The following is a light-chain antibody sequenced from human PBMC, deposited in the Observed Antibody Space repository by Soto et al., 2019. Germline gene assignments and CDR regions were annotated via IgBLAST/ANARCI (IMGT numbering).Light chain of an antibody. CDR1: QSVLYSSNNKNY. J-gene: IGKJ1*01. CDR3: QQYYTTPWT. Sequence: DIVMTQSPDSLAVSLGERATINCKSSQSVLYSSNNKNYLAWYQQKPGQPPKALIYWASTRESGVTDRFSGSGSGTDFTLTISSLQAEDVAVYYCQQYYTTPWTFGQGTKVDIK. CDR2: WAS. V-gene: IGKV4-1*01.